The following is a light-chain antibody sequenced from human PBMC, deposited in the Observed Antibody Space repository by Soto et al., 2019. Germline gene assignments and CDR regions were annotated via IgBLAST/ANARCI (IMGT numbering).Light chain of an antibody. V-gene: IGKV3-11*01. CDR2: ADS. CDR3: QQRYNWPIT. CDR1: QSASGY. J-gene: IGKJ5*01. Sequence: EIVLTQSPATLSLSPGETATLSCRASQSASGYIGWYQQKPGQAPRLLIYADSNRATGIPARFSGSGSGTDFTLTISSLEPEDFSVYYCQQRYNWPITFGQGTRLEIK.